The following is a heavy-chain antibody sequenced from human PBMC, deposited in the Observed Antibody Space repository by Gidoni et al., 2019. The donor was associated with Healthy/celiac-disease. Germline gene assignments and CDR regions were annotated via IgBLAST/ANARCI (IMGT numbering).Heavy chain of an antibody. CDR1: GFTFSSYG. D-gene: IGHD4-17*01. Sequence: QVQLVESGGGVVQPGRSLRLSCAASGFTFSSYGMHWVRQAPGKGLEWVAVIGYDGSNKYYADSVKGRFTISRDNSKNTLYLQMNSLRAEDTAVYYCARDEFDHYGDSRNPPLYYYYYGMDVWGQGTTVTVSS. J-gene: IGHJ6*02. V-gene: IGHV3-33*01. CDR2: IGYDGSNK. CDR3: ARDEFDHYGDSRNPPLYYYYYGMDV.